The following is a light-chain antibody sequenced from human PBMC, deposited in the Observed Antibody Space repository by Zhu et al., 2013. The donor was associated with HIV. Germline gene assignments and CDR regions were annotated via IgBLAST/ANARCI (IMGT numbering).Light chain of an antibody. J-gene: IGKJ1*01. Sequence: DIQMTQSPSTLSASVGDRVTITCRASQSLSSWLAWYQQKAGKAPNLLIKRASTLESGVPSRFTGSGSGTEFTLTINSLQPDDSATYYCQQYNSYSPWPFGQGTKVEIK. CDR1: QSLSSW. CDR3: QQYNSYSPWP. CDR2: RAS. V-gene: IGKV1-5*03.